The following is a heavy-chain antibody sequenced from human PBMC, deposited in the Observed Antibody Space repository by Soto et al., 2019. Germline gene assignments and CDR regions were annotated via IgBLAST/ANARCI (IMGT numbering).Heavy chain of an antibody. CDR2: ISGSGGST. CDR3: AKAHRQLWLRLDFDY. CDR1: GFTFSSYA. J-gene: IGHJ4*02. V-gene: IGHV3-23*01. Sequence: PGGSLRLSCAASGFTFSSYAMSWVRQAPGKGLEWVSAISGSGGSTYYADSVKGRFTISRDNSKNTLYLQMNSLRAEDTAVYYCAKAHRQLWLRLDFDYRGKGTLVTVSS. D-gene: IGHD5-18*01.